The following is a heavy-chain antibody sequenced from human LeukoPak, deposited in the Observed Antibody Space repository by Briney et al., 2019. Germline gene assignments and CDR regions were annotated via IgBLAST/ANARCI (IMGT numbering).Heavy chain of an antibody. Sequence: PGGSLRLSCEASGSGFTFGNFGMSWVRQAPGKGLEWLSGISGSGYYTYYADSVKGRFTISRDNSENTLYIQMNSLRAEDTAVYYCAKDGSWGDYYFYFYMDVWGKGTTVTVSS. J-gene: IGHJ6*03. V-gene: IGHV3-23*01. CDR3: AKDGSWGDYYFYFYMDV. CDR2: ISGSGYYT. D-gene: IGHD3-16*01. CDR1: GSGFTFGNFG.